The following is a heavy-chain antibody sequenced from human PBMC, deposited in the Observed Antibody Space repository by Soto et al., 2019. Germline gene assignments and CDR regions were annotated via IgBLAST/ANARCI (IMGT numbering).Heavy chain of an antibody. CDR1: GDSISGSPYF. Sequence: QVQLQESGPGLVMPSETLSLTCTVSGDSISGSPYFWGWIRQPPGKRLEWIGCIFYDGYTLYTPSLKSRVTISVDTSKYQFSLNPTSVAAAAPSIYYCARLPAAVPNSWGQGIPVTVTS. CDR3: ARLPAAVPNS. D-gene: IGHD6-13*01. V-gene: IGHV4-39*01. J-gene: IGHJ4*02. CDR2: IFYDGYT.